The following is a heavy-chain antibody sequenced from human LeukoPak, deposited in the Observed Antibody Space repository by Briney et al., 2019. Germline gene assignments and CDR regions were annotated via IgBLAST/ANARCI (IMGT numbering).Heavy chain of an antibody. V-gene: IGHV3-21*01. Sequence: GGSLRLSCSASGFTFSSYSMNWVRQAPGKGLEWVSSISSSSSYIYYADSVKGRFTISRDNPKNSLYLQMNSLRAEDTAVYYCARDFADIVVVPAAIYWGQGTLVTVSS. CDR3: ARDFADIVVVPAAIY. CDR2: ISSSSSYI. D-gene: IGHD2-2*01. J-gene: IGHJ4*02. CDR1: GFTFSSYS.